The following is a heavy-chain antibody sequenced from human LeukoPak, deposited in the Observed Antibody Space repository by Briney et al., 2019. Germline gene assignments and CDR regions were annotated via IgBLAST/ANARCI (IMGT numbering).Heavy chain of an antibody. J-gene: IGHJ6*03. Sequence: SETLSLTCAVYGGSFSGYYWSWIRQPPGKGLEWIGEINHSGSTNYNPSLKSRVTVSVDTSKIQFSLKLSSVTAADAAVYYCARGPHYGDGNYFFHMDVWGKGTTVTISS. CDR1: GGSFSGYY. D-gene: IGHD4-17*01. CDR3: ARGPHYGDGNYFFHMDV. CDR2: INHSGST. V-gene: IGHV4-34*01.